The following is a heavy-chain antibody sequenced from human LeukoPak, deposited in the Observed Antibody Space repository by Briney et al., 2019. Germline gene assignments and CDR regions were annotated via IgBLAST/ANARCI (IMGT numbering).Heavy chain of an antibody. CDR3: ARAVYCSGGSCYDY. J-gene: IGHJ4*02. CDR2: IYYSGST. Sequence: PSETQSLTCTVSGGSISSYYWSWIRQPPGKGLEWIGYIYYSGSTNYNPSLKSRVTISVDTSKNQFSLKLSSVTAADTAVYYCARAVYCSGGSCYDYWGQGTLVTVSS. CDR1: GGSISSYY. V-gene: IGHV4-59*01. D-gene: IGHD2-15*01.